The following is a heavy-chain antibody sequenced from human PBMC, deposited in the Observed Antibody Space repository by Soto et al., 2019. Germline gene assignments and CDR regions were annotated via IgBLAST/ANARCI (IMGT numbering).Heavy chain of an antibody. Sequence: NPSETLSLTCTVSGGSISSANYYWSWIRQHPGKGLEWIGHIYYSGSSYYNPSLQSRVTISVDTSKNQFSLQLSSVTVADTAVYYCARDSGVAVGSTRYYYCMDVWGQGTTVTVSS. V-gene: IGHV4-31*03. CDR2: IYYSGSS. CDR3: ARDSGVAVGSTRYYYCMDV. D-gene: IGHD2-15*01. CDR1: GGSISSANYY. J-gene: IGHJ6*02.